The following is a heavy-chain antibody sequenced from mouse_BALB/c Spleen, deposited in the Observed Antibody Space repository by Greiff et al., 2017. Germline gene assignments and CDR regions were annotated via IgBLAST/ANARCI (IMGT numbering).Heavy chain of an antibody. CDR2: ILPGSGST. Sequence: VKLQESGAELMKPGASVKISCKATGYTFSSYWIEWVKQRPGHGLEWIGEILPGSGSTNYNEKFKGKATFTADTSSNTAYMQLSSLTSEDSAVYYCARSFITTVVAEGYWGQGTTLTVSS. J-gene: IGHJ2*01. V-gene: IGHV1-9*01. CDR1: GYTFSSYW. CDR3: ARSFITTVVAEGY. D-gene: IGHD1-1*01.